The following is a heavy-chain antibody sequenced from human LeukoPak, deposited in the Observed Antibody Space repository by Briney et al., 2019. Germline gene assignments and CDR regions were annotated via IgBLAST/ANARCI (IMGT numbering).Heavy chain of an antibody. CDR2: INPNSGGT. J-gene: IGHJ4*02. CDR1: GYTFTGYY. D-gene: IGHD3-10*01. V-gene: IGHV1-2*02. Sequence: ASVKVSCKASGYTFTGYYIHWLRQAPGQGLEWMGFINPNSGGTNYAQKFQGRGTMTRDTSISTAYMELSSLTSDDTAVYYCARDLEGYHYGSGNYPQWGQGTLITVSS. CDR3: ARDLEGYHYGSGNYPQ.